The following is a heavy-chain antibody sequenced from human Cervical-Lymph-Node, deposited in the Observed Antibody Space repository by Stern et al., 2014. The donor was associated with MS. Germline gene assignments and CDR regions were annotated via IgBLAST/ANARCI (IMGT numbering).Heavy chain of an antibody. CDR3: ARRYYDSSGFAFDY. CDR1: GYTFTTYY. Sequence: MQLVESGAEVKKPGASVKVSCKASGYTFTTYYIHWVRQAPGQGLEWMGIVNPSAGSTSYAQVFQGRVIMTRDTSPSTVYMELSSLRSEDTAVYYCARRYYDSSGFAFDYWGQGTLVTVSS. CDR2: VNPSAGST. V-gene: IGHV1-46*01. D-gene: IGHD3-22*01. J-gene: IGHJ4*02.